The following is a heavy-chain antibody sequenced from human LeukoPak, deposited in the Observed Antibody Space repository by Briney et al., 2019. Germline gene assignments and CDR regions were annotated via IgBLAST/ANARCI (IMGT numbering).Heavy chain of an antibody. CDR3: VRDNRWASDY. V-gene: IGHV3-7*01. CDR1: GFTSRSYW. D-gene: IGHD4-23*01. CDR2: IKGDGGEK. Sequence: GGSLRLSCAASGFTSRSYWMNWVRQAPGKGLEWVANIKGDGGEKYADSVEGRCTICRDNAKNSVYLQMNSLRAEDTAVYYCVRDNRWASDYWGQGTLVTVSS. J-gene: IGHJ4*02.